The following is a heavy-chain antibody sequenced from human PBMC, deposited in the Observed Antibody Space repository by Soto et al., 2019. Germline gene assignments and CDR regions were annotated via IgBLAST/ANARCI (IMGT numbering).Heavy chain of an antibody. CDR2: FDPEDGET. Sequence: ASVTVSCRVSGYTLTELFMHWSRKSPGKGLEWMGGFDPEDGETIYAQKFQGRVTMTEGTSTDTAYMELSSLRSEDTAVYYCATEVAGYDAFDIWGQGTMLTVSS. D-gene: IGHD2-15*01. J-gene: IGHJ3*02. V-gene: IGHV1-24*01. CDR1: GYTLTELF. CDR3: ATEVAGYDAFDI.